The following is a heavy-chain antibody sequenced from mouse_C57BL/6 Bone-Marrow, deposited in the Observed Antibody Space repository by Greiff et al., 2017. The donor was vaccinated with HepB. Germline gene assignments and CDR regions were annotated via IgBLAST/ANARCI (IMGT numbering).Heavy chain of an antibody. CDR1: GFNIKDYY. CDR2: IDPEDGDT. D-gene: IGHD6-1*01. Sequence: EVQLQQSGAELVRPGASVKLSCTASGFNIKDYYMHWVKQRPEQGLEWIGRIDPEDGDTEYAPKFQGKATMTADTSSNTAYRQLSRLTAEDPSDLYCTTGQAWFAYWGQGTLVTVSA. CDR3: TTGQAWFAY. V-gene: IGHV14-1*01. J-gene: IGHJ3*01.